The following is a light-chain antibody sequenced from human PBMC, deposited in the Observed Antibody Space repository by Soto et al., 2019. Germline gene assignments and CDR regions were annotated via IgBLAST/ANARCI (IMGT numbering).Light chain of an antibody. CDR1: HSVDSIS. V-gene: IGKV3-20*01. Sequence: EIALTQSPGTLSLAPGARATLSGRASHSVDSISLSWYQHKPGQAPRLLIYATSSRATGIPDRFSGSGSGTDFTLTISRLEPEDFAVYCCQRYGASSFTFGQGTNLEIK. CDR2: ATS. CDR3: QRYGASSFT. J-gene: IGKJ2*01.